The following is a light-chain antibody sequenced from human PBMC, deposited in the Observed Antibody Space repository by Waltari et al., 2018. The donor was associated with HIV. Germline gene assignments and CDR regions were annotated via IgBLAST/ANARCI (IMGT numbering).Light chain of an antibody. J-gene: IGLJ3*02. V-gene: IGLV1-47*01. Sequence: QSVLTQPPSASGTPGQRVSISCSGSSSNIGSNCVSWYQQLPGTAPKLLMYRNDERPSGVPDRFSGSKSGTSASLAISGLRSEDEADYYCAAWDDSLSAWVFGGGTKLTVL. CDR1: SSNIGSNC. CDR3: AAWDDSLSAWV. CDR2: RND.